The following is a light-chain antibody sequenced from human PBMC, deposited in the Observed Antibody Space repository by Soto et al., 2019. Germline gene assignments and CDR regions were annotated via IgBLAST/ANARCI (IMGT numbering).Light chain of an antibody. CDR3: GTWDSSLSAYG. Sequence: QSVLAQPPSVSGAPGQKVTISCTGSSSNIGAGYDLHWYQQLPGTAPKLLLYGNINRPSGVPDRFSGSKSGTSASLAITGLQAEDEDDYYCGTWDSSLSAYGFGTGTKVTV. V-gene: IGLV1-40*01. CDR2: GNI. J-gene: IGLJ1*01. CDR1: SSNIGAGYD.